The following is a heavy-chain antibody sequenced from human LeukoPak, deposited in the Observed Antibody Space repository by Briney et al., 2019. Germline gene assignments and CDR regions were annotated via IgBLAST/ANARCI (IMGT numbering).Heavy chain of an antibody. Sequence: GGSLRLSCAASGFTVSSNYMSWVRQAPGKGLEWVSVIYSGGSAYYANSVKGRFTISRDNSKNTLYLQMNGLRAEDTAVYYCVKDSQYYYYYGMDVWGQGTTVTVSS. V-gene: IGHV3-53*01. J-gene: IGHJ6*02. CDR2: IYSGGSA. CDR1: GFTVSSNY. CDR3: VKDSQYYYYYGMDV.